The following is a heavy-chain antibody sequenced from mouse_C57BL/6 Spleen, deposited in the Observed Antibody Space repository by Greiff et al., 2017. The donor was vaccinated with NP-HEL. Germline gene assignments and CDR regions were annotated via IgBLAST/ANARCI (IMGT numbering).Heavy chain of an antibody. CDR1: GYTFTSYW. V-gene: IGHV1-52*01. CDR3: ASGRDGYYGDY. CDR2: IDPSDSET. Sequence: QVQLQQPGAELVRPGSSVKLSCKASGYTFTSYWMHWVKQRPIQGLEWIGNIDPSDSETHYNQKFKDKATLTVDKSSSTAYMQLSSLTSEDSAVYYCASGRDGYYGDYWGQGTTLTVSS. D-gene: IGHD2-3*01. J-gene: IGHJ2*01.